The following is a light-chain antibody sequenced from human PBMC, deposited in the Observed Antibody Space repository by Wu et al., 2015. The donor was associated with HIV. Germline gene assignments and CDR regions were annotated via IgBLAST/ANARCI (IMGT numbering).Light chain of an antibody. CDR3: QQYNSWPFT. V-gene: IGKV3-20*01. J-gene: IGKJ4*01. CDR2: GAS. CDR1: QVVYNKY. Sequence: EVVLTQSPGTLSLSPGDRATVSCRASQVVYNKYLAWYQQKLGQAPRLLIFGASTRATGIPDRFSGSGSGTNFTLTITSLEPEDSAVYYCQQYNSWPFTFGGGTKVEIK.